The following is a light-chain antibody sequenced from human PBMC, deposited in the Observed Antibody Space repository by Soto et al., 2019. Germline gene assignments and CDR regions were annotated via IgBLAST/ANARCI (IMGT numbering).Light chain of an antibody. CDR3: QQFHSYPLT. V-gene: IGKV1-9*01. J-gene: IGKJ4*01. CDR1: QGIASS. CDR2: AAS. Sequence: DIHLTQSPSFLSASVGDRVTITCRASQGIASSLAWYQQKAGKAPKLLIYAASTLESGVPSRFNGSGPGTECTLTISSRQPEDFGIYYCQQFHSYPLTFRGGTKVEIK.